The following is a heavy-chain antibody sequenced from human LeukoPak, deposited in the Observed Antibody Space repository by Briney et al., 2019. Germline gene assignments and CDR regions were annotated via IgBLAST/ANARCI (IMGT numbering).Heavy chain of an antibody. J-gene: IGHJ1*01. CDR1: GFTFSNAW. CDR2: IKSKTDGGTT. V-gene: IGHV3-15*07. D-gene: IGHD5-24*01. CDR3: IRYGYNLAEYYQH. Sequence: GGSLRLSCAASGFTFSNAWMNWVRQAPGKGLEWVGHIKSKTDGGTTDYAAPVKGRFTISRDDSKNTLYLQMNSLKTEDTAVYYCIRYGYNLAEYYQHWGQGTLVTVSS.